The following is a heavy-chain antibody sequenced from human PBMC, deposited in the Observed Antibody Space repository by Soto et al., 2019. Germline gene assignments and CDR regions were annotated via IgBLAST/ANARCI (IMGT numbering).Heavy chain of an antibody. D-gene: IGHD5-18*01. CDR3: ARGVDGWDTAMAPGENWFDP. Sequence: QVQLVQSGAEVKKPGASVKVSCKASGYTFTGYYMHWVRQAPGQGLEWMGWINPNSGGTKYAQKFQGRVTMTRDTSSSTAYMELSRLRSDDTAVYYCARGVDGWDTAMAPGENWFDPWGQGTLVTVSS. CDR2: INPNSGGT. J-gene: IGHJ5*02. CDR1: GYTFTGYY. V-gene: IGHV1-2*02.